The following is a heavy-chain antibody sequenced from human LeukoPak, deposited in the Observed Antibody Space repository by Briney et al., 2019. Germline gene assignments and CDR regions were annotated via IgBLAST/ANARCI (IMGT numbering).Heavy chain of an antibody. CDR1: GFTVSSNY. D-gene: IGHD3-9*01. CDR3: ARQLKYYDILTGYYSPSCFDY. V-gene: IGHV3-53*01. Sequence: GGSLRLSCAASGFTVSSNYMSWVRQAPGKGLEWVSVIYSGGSTYYADSVKGRFTISRDNSKNTLYLQMNSLRAEDTAVYYCARQLKYYDILTGYYSPSCFDYWGQGTLVTVSS. J-gene: IGHJ4*02. CDR2: IYSGGST.